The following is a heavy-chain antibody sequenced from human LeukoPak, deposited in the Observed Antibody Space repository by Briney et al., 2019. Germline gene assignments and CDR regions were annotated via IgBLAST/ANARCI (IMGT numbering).Heavy chain of an antibody. CDR1: GGSFSGYY. CDR3: ARGKGGPDYGDYADSLKTEYFQH. Sequence: SETLSLTCAVYGGSFSGYYWSWVRQPPGKGLEWIGEINHSGSTNYNPSLKSRVTISVDTSKNQFSLKLSSVTAADTAVYYCARGKGGPDYGDYADSLKTEYFQHWGQGTLVTVSS. CDR2: INHSGST. D-gene: IGHD4-17*01. J-gene: IGHJ1*01. V-gene: IGHV4-34*01.